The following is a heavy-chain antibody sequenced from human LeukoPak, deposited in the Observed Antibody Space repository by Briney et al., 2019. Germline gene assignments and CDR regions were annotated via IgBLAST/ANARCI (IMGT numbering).Heavy chain of an antibody. Sequence: GESLKISCKGSGYIFTGYWISWVRQMPGKGLEWMGRIDPSDSYTNYSPSFQGHVTISADKSISTAYLQWSSLKASDTAMYYCARREGEGFDPWGQGTLVTVSS. J-gene: IGHJ5*02. D-gene: IGHD3-16*01. CDR3: ARREGEGFDP. CDR2: IDPSDSYT. V-gene: IGHV5-10-1*01. CDR1: GYIFTGYW.